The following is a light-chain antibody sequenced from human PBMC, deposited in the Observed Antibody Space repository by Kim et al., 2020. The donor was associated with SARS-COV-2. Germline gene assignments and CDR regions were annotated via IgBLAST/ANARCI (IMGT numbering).Light chain of an antibody. Sequence: LSPGERATPSCRASQSVSSYLAWYQQKPGQAPRLLIYDASNRATGIPARFSGSGSGTDFTLTISSLEPEDVAVYYCQQRSNWPGSFGQGTKLEI. V-gene: IGKV3-11*01. CDR1: QSVSSY. CDR3: QQRSNWPGS. CDR2: DAS. J-gene: IGKJ2*03.